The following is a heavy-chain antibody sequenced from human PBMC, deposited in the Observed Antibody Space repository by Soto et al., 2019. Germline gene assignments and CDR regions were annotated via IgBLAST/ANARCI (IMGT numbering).Heavy chain of an antibody. CDR2: INHSGST. J-gene: IGHJ4*02. CDR3: ARGLGSGGGYYFDY. D-gene: IGHD3-10*01. Sequence: QVQLQQWGAGLLKPSETLSLTCAVYGGSFSGYYWSWIRQPPGKGLEWIGEINHSGSTNYNPSLKSRVTISVDTSKNQFSLKLSSVTAADTAVYYCARGLGSGGGYYFDYWGQGTLVPVSS. V-gene: IGHV4-34*01. CDR1: GGSFSGYY.